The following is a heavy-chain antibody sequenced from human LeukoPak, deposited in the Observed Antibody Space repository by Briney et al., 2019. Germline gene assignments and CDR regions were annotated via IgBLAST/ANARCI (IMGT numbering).Heavy chain of an antibody. CDR2: INHSGST. J-gene: IGHJ4*02. D-gene: IGHD3-3*01. V-gene: IGHV4-34*01. Sequence: SETLSLTCAVYGGSFSGYYWSWIRQPPGKGLEWIGEINHSGSTNYNPSLKSRVTISVDTSKNQFSLKLSSVTAADTAVYYCARSRITIFGVVGYFDYWGQGTLVTVSS. CDR1: GGSFSGYY. CDR3: ARSRITIFGVVGYFDY.